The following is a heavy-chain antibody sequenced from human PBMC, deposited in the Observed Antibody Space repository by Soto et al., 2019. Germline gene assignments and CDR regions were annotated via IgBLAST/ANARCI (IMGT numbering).Heavy chain of an antibody. J-gene: IGHJ4*02. CDR2: IHHSGSI. CDR3: ARALITSGPVEYSVDY. Sequence: SETLSLTCTVSGNSISSDYYYWTWIRQSPGKGLEWIGYIHHSGSILYNPSLKSRVTISVDTSKNQFSLHLTSLTAADTAVYSCARALITSGPVEYSVDYWGPGALVT. D-gene: IGHD3-16*01. CDR1: GNSISSDYYY. V-gene: IGHV4-30-4*08.